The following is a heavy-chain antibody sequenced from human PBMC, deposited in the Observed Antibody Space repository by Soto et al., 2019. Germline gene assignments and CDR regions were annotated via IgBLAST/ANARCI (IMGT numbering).Heavy chain of an antibody. V-gene: IGHV4-59*01. D-gene: IGHD3-10*01. Sequence: SETLSLTCTVSGGSISSYYWSWIRQPPGKGLEWIGYIYYSGSTNYNPSLKSRVTISVDTSKNQFSLKLSSVNAADTAVYYCARDLYGSGMDQYGMDVWGQGTTVTVSS. CDR1: GGSISSYY. CDR2: IYYSGST. CDR3: ARDLYGSGMDQYGMDV. J-gene: IGHJ6*02.